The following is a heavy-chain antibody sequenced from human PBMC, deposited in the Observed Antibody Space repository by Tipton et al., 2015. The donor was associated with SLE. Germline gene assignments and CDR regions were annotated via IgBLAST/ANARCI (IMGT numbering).Heavy chain of an antibody. CDR1: GGSISSSSYY. J-gene: IGHJ4*02. CDR2: INHSGRT. D-gene: IGHD4-23*01. V-gene: IGHV4-39*07. Sequence: TLSLTCTVSGGSISSSSYYWSWIRQPPGKGLEWIGEINHSGRTNYNPSLKSRVTISVDTSKNQFSLKLSSVNAADTAVYYCARHGGYYFDYWGQGTLVTVSS. CDR3: ARHGGYYFDY.